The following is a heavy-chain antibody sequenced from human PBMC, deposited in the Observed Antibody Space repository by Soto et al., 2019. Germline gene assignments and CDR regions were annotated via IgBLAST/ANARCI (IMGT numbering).Heavy chain of an antibody. D-gene: IGHD6-13*01. CDR2: INPNSGGT. V-gene: IGHV1-2*02. CDR1: GYTFTGYY. CDR3: ARGGHGSSWYFDY. Sequence: ASVKVSCKASGYTFTGYYMHWVRQAPGQGLEWMGWINPNSGGTNYAQKCQGRVTMTRDTSISTAYMELSRLRSDDTAVYYCARGGHGSSWYFDYWGQGTLVTVSS. J-gene: IGHJ4*02.